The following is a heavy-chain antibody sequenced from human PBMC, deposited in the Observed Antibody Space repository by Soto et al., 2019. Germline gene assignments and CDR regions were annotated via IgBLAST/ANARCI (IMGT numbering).Heavy chain of an antibody. CDR2: IYYSGST. J-gene: IGHJ4*02. D-gene: IGHD6-19*01. CDR3: ASATQSSGWHIDY. CDR1: GGSISSGDYY. V-gene: IGHV4-30-4*01. Sequence: SETLSLTCTVSGGSISSGDYYWSWIRQPPGKGLEWIGYIYYSGSTYYNPSLKSRVTISVDTSKNQFSLKLSSVTAADTAVYYCASATQSSGWHIDYWGQGTLVTVSS.